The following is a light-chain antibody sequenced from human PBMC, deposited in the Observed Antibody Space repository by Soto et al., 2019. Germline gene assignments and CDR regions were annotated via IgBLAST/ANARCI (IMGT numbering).Light chain of an antibody. V-gene: IGKV1-5*01. CDR1: QSVGYW. CDR3: QQYYSSWT. J-gene: IGKJ1*01. CDR2: DAS. Sequence: DIQMTQSPSTLSASVGDRVTITCRASQSVGYWLAWYQQKPGKAPTFLVYDASNLHSGVPARFSGSESGSEFTLTISSLQPDAFGTYYCQQYYSSWTFGQGTKVEIK.